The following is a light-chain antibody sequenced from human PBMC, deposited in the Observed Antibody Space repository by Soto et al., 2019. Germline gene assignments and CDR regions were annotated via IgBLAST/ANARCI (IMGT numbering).Light chain of an antibody. J-gene: IGKJ1*01. CDR3: QHYNSYSEA. CDR2: KPS. CDR1: QTIRSW. Sequence: DIKMTQSPSTLSGSVGDRVTITCRASQTIRSWLAWYQQKPGKAPKLLIYKPSTLKSGVPSRFSGSGSGTEFTLTISSLQPDDFATYYCQHYNSYSEAFGQGTKVELK. V-gene: IGKV1-5*03.